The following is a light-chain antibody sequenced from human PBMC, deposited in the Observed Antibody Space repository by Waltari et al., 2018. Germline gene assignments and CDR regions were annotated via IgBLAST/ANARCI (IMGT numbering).Light chain of an antibody. Sequence: SFELTQPPSVSVSPGQTARNTRSADAFPKQYAYWSQQKPGQAPVLVIYKDTERPSGSPERFSGSSSGTTVTLTISVVQAEDEADYYCQSADSSGTYKVFGGGTKLTVL. J-gene: IGLJ3*02. V-gene: IGLV3-25*03. CDR3: QSADSSGTYKV. CDR2: KDT. CDR1: AFPKQY.